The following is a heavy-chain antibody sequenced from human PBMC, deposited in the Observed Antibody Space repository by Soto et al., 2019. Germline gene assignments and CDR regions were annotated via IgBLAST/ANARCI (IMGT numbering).Heavy chain of an antibody. CDR2: ISWNSGSI. J-gene: IGHJ4*02. CDR1: GFTFDDYA. V-gene: IGHV3-9*01. D-gene: IGHD3-16*01. CDR3: AKVNRAVRGDYYFDY. Sequence: EVQLVESGGGLVQPGRSLRLSCAASGFTFDDYAMHWVLQALGKGLEWVSGISWNSGSIGYADSVKGRFTISRDNDKNSLYPQMDGLRAEDTALYYCAKVNRAVRGDYYFDYWGQGTLVTVSS.